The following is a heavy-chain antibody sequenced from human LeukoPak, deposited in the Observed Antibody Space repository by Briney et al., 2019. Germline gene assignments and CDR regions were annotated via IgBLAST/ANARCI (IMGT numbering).Heavy chain of an antibody. D-gene: IGHD3-10*01. CDR1: GGTFSSYT. CDR2: IIPILGIA. CDR3: ARDPPYYYGSGSSLDNWFDP. V-gene: IGHV1-69*04. J-gene: IGHJ5*02. Sequence: SVKVSCKASGGTFSSYTISWVRQAPGQGLEWMGRIIPILGIANYAQKFQGRVTITADKSTSTAYMELSSLRSEDTAVYYCARDPPYYYGSGSSLDNWFDPWGQGTLVTV.